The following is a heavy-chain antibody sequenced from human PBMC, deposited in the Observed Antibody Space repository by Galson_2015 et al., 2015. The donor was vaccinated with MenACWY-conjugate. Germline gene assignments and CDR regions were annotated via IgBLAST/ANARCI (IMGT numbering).Heavy chain of an antibody. V-gene: IGHV3-23*01. Sequence: AASGFTFYTYTMSWVRQSPGKGLEWVAGIYGSGHRDTFYADSVKGRFTISRDESNNLVYLQMTSLRVEDTAVYYCAKDPHPDGVWNFDYWGQGILVTVSS. J-gene: IGHJ4*02. CDR2: IYGSGHRDT. CDR1: GFTFYTYT. D-gene: IGHD4-17*01. CDR3: AKDPHPDGVWNFDY.